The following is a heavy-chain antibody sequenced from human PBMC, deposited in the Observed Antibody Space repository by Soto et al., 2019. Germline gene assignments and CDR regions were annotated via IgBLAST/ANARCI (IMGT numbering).Heavy chain of an antibody. CDR3: AKGLVGSIAAAGTVDY. Sequence: GGSLRLSCAASGFTFSSYAMSWVRQAPGKGLEWVSAISGSGGSTYYADSVKGRFTISRDNSKNTLYLQMNSLRAEDTAVYYCAKGLVGSIAAAGTVDYWGQGTLVTVSS. CDR2: ISGSGGST. V-gene: IGHV3-23*01. D-gene: IGHD6-13*01. J-gene: IGHJ4*02. CDR1: GFTFSSYA.